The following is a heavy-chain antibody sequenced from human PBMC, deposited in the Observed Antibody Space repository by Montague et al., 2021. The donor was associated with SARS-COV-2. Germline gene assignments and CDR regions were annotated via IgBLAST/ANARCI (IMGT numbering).Heavy chain of an antibody. CDR3: ARHYSATLPAVY. CDR2: ISDSGST. Sequence: SETLSLTCTVSGGSISSFYWSWFRQPPGKGLEWIVYISDSGSTNYNPSLTSRVTMSVDTSKNQFSLKVNSVTAADTAVYYCARHYSATLPAVYWGQGTLVTVSS. V-gene: IGHV4-59*08. CDR1: GGSISSFY. D-gene: IGHD2-15*01. J-gene: IGHJ4*02.